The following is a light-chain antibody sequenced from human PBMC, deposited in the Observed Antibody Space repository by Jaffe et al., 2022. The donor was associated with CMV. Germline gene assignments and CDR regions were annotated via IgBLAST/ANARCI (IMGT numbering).Light chain of an antibody. Sequence: EIVLTQSPGTLSLSPGERATLSCRASQSVISNYLAWYQQKPGQAPRLLIYAASSRATGIPDRFSGSGSGTVFTLTISRLEPEDFAVYYCQQSGSSPYAFGQGTNLEI. CDR1: QSVISNY. V-gene: IGKV3-20*01. CDR2: AAS. J-gene: IGKJ2*01. CDR3: QQSGSSPYA.